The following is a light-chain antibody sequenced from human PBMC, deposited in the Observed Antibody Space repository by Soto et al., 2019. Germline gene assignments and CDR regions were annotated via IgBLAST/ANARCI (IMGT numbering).Light chain of an antibody. J-gene: IGKJ3*01. Sequence: EIVLTQSPATLSLSPGESATLSCRASQSVSSYLAWYQQKPGQAPRLLVYDASNRAPGIPARFSGSGSGTDFTLPISNLEPEDFAVYYFQQRSNGPLITFGPGTKVDI. V-gene: IGKV3-11*01. CDR1: QSVSSY. CDR2: DAS. CDR3: QQRSNGPLIT.